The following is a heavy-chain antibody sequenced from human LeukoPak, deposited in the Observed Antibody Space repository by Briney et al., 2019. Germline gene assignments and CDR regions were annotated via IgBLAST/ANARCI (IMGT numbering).Heavy chain of an antibody. CDR1: GYTFTSYG. Sequence: ASVKVSCKASGYTFTSYGISWVRQAPGQGLEWMGRINPNSGGTNYAQKFQGRVTMTRDTSISTAYMELSRLRSDDTAVYYCAGCQVRGVIIPYNWFDPWGQGTLVTVSS. CDR3: AGCQVRGVIIPYNWFDP. V-gene: IGHV1-2*06. D-gene: IGHD3-10*01. CDR2: INPNSGGT. J-gene: IGHJ5*02.